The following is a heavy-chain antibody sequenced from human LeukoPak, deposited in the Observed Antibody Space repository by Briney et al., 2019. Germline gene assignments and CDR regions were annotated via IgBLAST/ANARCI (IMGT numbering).Heavy chain of an antibody. Sequence: ASVKVSCKVSGYTLTELSMHWVRQAPGKGLEWMGGFDPEDGETIYAQKFQGRVTMTEDTSTDTAYMELSSLRSEDTAVYYCARDKWSGSMSSLFDPWGQGTLVTVSS. CDR2: FDPEDGET. J-gene: IGHJ5*02. CDR3: ARDKWSGSMSSLFDP. V-gene: IGHV1-24*01. CDR1: GYTLTELS. D-gene: IGHD1-1*01.